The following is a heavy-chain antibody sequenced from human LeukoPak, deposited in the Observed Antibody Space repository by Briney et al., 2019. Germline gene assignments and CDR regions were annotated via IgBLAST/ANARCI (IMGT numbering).Heavy chain of an antibody. V-gene: IGHV4-39*07. D-gene: IGHD3-3*01. J-gene: IGHJ5*02. CDR2: IYCSVST. CDR1: GGSISSSSYY. Sequence: SETLSLTCTASGGSISSSSYYWGWIRQPPGKGRDWIGSIYCSVSTYYNPSLNSRVTISVDTSKNQFSLKLSSVTAADTAVYYCTRVGIPSFGVAIPSWFDAWGQGTLVTVSS. CDR3: TRVGIPSFGVAIPSWFDA.